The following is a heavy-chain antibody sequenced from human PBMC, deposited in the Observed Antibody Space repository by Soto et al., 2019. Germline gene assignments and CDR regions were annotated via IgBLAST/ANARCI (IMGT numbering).Heavy chain of an antibody. J-gene: IGHJ4*02. V-gene: IGHV6-1*01. CDR3: ARDTPAKGSYFDY. Sequence: PSQTLSLTCAISGDSVSSNSVAWNWIRQSPSRGLEWLGRTYYKSKWYNDYAVSVKGRITINPDTSKNQFSLQLNSVTPEDTAVYYCARDTPAKGSYFDYWGQGTLVTVSS. D-gene: IGHD1-26*01. CDR2: TYYKSKWYN. CDR1: GDSVSSNSVA.